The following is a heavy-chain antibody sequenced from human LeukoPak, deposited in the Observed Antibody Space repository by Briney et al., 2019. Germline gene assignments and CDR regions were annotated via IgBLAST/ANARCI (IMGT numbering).Heavy chain of an antibody. J-gene: IGHJ4*02. CDR2: INPNSGGT. V-gene: IGHV1-2*02. CDR1: GYTFTDYY. CDR3: ARDLYYDSSGYESDY. D-gene: IGHD3-22*01. Sequence: AASVTVSFKSSGYTFTDYYMHWVRQAPGQGLEGMGWINPNSGGTNYAQKFQGRVTMTRDTSISTAYKELSRLRSDDTAVYYCARDLYYDSSGYESDYWGQGTLVTVSS.